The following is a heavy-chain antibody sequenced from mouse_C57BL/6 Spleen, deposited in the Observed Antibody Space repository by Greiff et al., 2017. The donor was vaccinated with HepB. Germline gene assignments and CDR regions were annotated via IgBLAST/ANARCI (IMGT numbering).Heavy chain of an antibody. J-gene: IGHJ4*01. Sequence: QVQLKESGAELVRPGTSVKMSCKASGYTFTNYWIGWAKQRPGHGLEWIGDIYPGGGYTNYNEKFKGKATLTADKSSSTAYMQFSSLTSEDSAIYYCAREARSNYEDYYAMDYWGQGTSVTVSS. CDR1: GYTFTNYW. D-gene: IGHD2-5*01. CDR3: AREARSNYEDYYAMDY. V-gene: IGHV1-63*01. CDR2: IYPGGGYT.